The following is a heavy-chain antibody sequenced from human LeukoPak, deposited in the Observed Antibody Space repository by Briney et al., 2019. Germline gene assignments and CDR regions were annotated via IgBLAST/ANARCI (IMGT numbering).Heavy chain of an antibody. J-gene: IGHJ4*02. CDR1: GFTFSGHW. V-gene: IGHV3-7*01. CDR3: ATRNIFEY. Sequence: GGSLRLSCTVSGFTFSGHWMNWVRQAPGKGLEWVATIKYDGSEKAYVDFVEGRFTISRDNSKDSLFLQMDSLRAEDTAVYYCATRNIFEYWGQGTLVTVSS. CDR2: IKYDGSEK.